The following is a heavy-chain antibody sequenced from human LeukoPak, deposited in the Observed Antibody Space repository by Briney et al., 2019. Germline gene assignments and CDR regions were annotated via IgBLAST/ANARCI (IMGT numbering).Heavy chain of an antibody. J-gene: IGHJ5*01. CDR3: FTGRHYYYDS. D-gene: IGHD3-22*01. CDR2: ITHDGGSQ. Sequence: PGTSLRLSCAASGLTFSTYPIHWVRQAPDEGLEWVAVITHDGGSQYYADSVKGRFTISRDNSKNTVFLHMNSLRPEDTVVYYCFTGRHYYYDSWSQGTLVTVSS. V-gene: IGHV3-30*01. CDR1: GLTFSTYP.